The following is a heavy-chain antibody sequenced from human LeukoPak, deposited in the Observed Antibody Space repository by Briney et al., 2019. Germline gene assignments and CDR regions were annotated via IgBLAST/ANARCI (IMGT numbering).Heavy chain of an antibody. J-gene: IGHJ3*02. CDR3: ARGLLWFGEAYDAFGI. Sequence: GESLKISCKGSGYGFTSYWIGWVRQMPGKGLEWMVIIYPGDSDTRYSPSFQGQVTISADKSISTAYLQWSSLKASDTAMYYRARGLLWFGEAYDAFGIWGQGTMVTVSS. CDR1: GYGFTSYW. CDR2: IYPGDSDT. V-gene: IGHV5-51*01. D-gene: IGHD3-10*01.